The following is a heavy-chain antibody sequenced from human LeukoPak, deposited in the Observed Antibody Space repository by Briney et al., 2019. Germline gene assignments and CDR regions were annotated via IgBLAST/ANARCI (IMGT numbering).Heavy chain of an antibody. D-gene: IGHD1-1*01. J-gene: IGHJ4*02. V-gene: IGHV4-61*02. Sequence: SETLSLTCTVSGGSISSGSYYWSWIRQPAGKGLEWIGRIYTSGSTNYNPSLKSRVTISVDTSKNQFSLKLSSVTTADTAVYYCARDWNRYAYWGQGTLVTVSS. CDR1: GGSISSGSYY. CDR3: ARDWNRYAY. CDR2: IYTSGST.